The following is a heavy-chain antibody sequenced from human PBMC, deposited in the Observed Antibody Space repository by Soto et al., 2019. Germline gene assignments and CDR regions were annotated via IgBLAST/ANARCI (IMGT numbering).Heavy chain of an antibody. J-gene: IGHJ3*02. CDR3: ARYYYDSSGYYWWAFDI. Sequence: PGESLKISCKGSVYSFTSYWISWVRQMPGKGLEWMGRIDPSDSYTNYSPSFQGHVTISADKSISTAYLQWSSLKASDTAMYYCARYYYDSSGYYWWAFDIWGQGTVVTVS. CDR1: VYSFTSYW. V-gene: IGHV5-10-1*01. D-gene: IGHD3-22*01. CDR2: IDPSDSYT.